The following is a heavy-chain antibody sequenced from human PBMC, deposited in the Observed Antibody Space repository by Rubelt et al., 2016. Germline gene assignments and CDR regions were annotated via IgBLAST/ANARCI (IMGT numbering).Heavy chain of an antibody. CDR2: VYHSGST. V-gene: IGHV4-4*02. D-gene: IGHD6-19*01. Sequence: QVHLQESGPGLVKPSGTLSLTCAVSGGSISSSTWWSRVRQPPGKGLEWIVEVYHSGSTNYNPSLKSRVTISVDKTKNQFSLKLTAVTASDTAVYYCARGQRLTRSLGISSAWLDYWGQGTLVTVSS. J-gene: IGHJ4*02. CDR1: GGSISSSTW. CDR3: ARGQRLTRSLGISSAWLDY.